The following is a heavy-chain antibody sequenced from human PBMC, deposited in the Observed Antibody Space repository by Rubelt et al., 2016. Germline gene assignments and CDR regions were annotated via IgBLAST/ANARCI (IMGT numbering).Heavy chain of an antibody. CDR3: ADGRAYSFGLFDY. J-gene: IGHJ4*02. V-gene: IGHV2-5*01. CDR1: GFSLRPGGVG. CDR2: IYWNDDK. D-gene: IGHD5-18*01. Sequence: QITLKESGPTLVKPTQTLTVTCTFSGFSLRPGGVGVGWIRQPPGKALEWLAIIYWNDDKRYNPSLKSRLTITKDTSKNQVVLTMTNMDPVETATYDWADGRAYSFGLFDYWGQGTLVTVSS.